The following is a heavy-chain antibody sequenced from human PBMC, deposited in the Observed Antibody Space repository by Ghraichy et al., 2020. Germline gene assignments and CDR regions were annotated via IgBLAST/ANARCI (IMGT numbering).Heavy chain of an antibody. D-gene: IGHD1-26*01. V-gene: IGHV3-33*01. CDR3: ARVRGTVGATKDYYYGMDV. Sequence: LSLTCAASGFTFSSYGMHWVRQAPGKGLEWVAVIWYDGSNKYYADSVKGRFTISRDNSKNTLYLQMNSLRAEDTAVYYCARVRGTVGATKDYYYGMDVWGQGTTVTVSS. CDR2: IWYDGSNK. J-gene: IGHJ6*02. CDR1: GFTFSSYG.